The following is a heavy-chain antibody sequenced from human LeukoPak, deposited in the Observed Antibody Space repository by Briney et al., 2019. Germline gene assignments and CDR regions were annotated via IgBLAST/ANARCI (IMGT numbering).Heavy chain of an antibody. J-gene: IGHJ6*02. V-gene: IGHV4-34*01. CDR2: INHSGST. CDR1: GGPFSGYY. Sequence: SETLSLTCAVYGGPFSGYYWSWVRQPPGKGLEGMGEINHSGSTNYNPSLRSRGTISVDTSKNQFSLKLSSVTAADTAVYYCATYGMDVWGQGTTVTVSS. CDR3: ATYGMDV.